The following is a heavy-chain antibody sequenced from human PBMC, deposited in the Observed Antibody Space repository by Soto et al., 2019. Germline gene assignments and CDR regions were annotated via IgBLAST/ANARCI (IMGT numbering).Heavy chain of an antibody. CDR1: GGSFSGYY. CDR3: ARGDKYCSGGSCYSFSYMDA. Sequence: PSETLSLTCAVYGGSFSGYYWSWIRQPPGKGLEWIGEINHSGSTNYNPSLKSRVTISVDTSKNQFSLKLSSVTAADTAVYYCARGDKYCSGGSCYSFSYMDAWGKGTTVTVSS. CDR2: INHSGST. J-gene: IGHJ6*03. D-gene: IGHD2-15*01. V-gene: IGHV4-34*01.